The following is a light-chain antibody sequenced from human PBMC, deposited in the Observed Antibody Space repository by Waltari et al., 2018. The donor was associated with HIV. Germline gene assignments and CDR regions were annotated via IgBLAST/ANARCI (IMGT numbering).Light chain of an antibody. V-gene: IGLV1-40*01. J-gene: IGLJ1*01. CDR3: QSYDSSLSAPYV. Sequence: QSVLPQPPSVSGAPGQRVTISCTGSSSNIGAGYDVHWYQQLPGTAPKLLSYGNSNRPSGVPDRFSGSKSGTSASLAITGLQAEDEADYYCQSYDSSLSAPYVFGTGTKVTVL. CDR1: SSNIGAGYD. CDR2: GNS.